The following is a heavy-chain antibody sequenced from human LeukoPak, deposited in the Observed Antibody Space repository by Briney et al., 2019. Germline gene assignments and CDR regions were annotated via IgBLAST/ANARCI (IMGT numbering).Heavy chain of an antibody. J-gene: IGHJ3*02. V-gene: IGHV4-59*01. Sequence: SETLSLTCIVSGGSMNNYYWSWIRQPPGKGLEWIAYIHYTGITNYNPFLKSRVTISLDTSKSQFSLKLNSVTAADTAFYYCARILEGSGATFDIWGQGTKVTVSS. D-gene: IGHD6-25*01. CDR1: GGSMNNYY. CDR3: ARILEGSGATFDI. CDR2: IHYTGIT.